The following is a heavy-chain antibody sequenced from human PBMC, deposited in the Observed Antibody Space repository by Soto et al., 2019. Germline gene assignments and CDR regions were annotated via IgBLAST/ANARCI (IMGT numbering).Heavy chain of an antibody. D-gene: IGHD4-17*01. CDR3: ARAPYGDYFDY. V-gene: IGHV3-48*03. Sequence: ESGGGLLQPGGSLRLSCAASGFTFSSYEMNWVRQAPGKGLEWVSYISSTGNTIYYADSVKGRFTISRDNAKNSLYLQMTSLRAEDTAVYFCARAPYGDYFDYWGQGTLVTVSS. J-gene: IGHJ4*02. CDR1: GFTFSSYE. CDR2: ISSTGNTI.